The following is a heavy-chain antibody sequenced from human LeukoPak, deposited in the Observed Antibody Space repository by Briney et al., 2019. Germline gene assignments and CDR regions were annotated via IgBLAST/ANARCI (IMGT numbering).Heavy chain of an antibody. Sequence: ASVKVSCKASGYTFTSYDINWVRQATGQGLEWMGWMNPNSGNTGYAQKFQGRVTMTRNTSISTAYMELSSLRSEDTAVYYCARGRYCSSTSCHTFDYWGQGTLVTVSS. V-gene: IGHV1-8*01. J-gene: IGHJ4*02. CDR2: MNPNSGNT. CDR1: GYTFTSYD. CDR3: ARGRYCSSTSCHTFDY. D-gene: IGHD2-2*02.